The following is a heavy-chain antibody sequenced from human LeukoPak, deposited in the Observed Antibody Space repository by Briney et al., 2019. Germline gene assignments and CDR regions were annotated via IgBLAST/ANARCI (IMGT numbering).Heavy chain of an antibody. J-gene: IGHJ5*02. CDR3: ARAYSSSWYHNWFDP. CDR2: IYHSGST. D-gene: IGHD6-13*01. CDR1: GYSISSGYY. V-gene: IGHV4-38-2*02. Sequence: PSETLSLTCTVSGYSISSGYYWGWIRQPPGKGLEWIGIIYHSGSTYYNPSLKSRVTISVDTSKSQFSLKLSSVTAADTAVYYCARAYSSSWYHNWFDPWGQGTLVTVSS.